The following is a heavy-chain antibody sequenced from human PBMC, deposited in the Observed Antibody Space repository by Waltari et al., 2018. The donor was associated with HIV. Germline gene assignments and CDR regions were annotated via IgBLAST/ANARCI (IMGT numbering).Heavy chain of an antibody. Sequence: EVQLVESGGGLVKPGGSLRLSCAAFGFTFSTYNMNRVRQAPGKGLEWVSSISSVGSYIYYPDSFKGRFTISRDNAKNSLYLQMNSLRVEDTAVYYCAGGGYDYAWGTYRPFDYWGQGTLVTVSS. V-gene: IGHV3-21*03. J-gene: IGHJ4*02. CDR2: ISSVGSYI. CDR3: AGGGYDYAWGTYRPFDY. CDR1: GFTFSTYN. D-gene: IGHD3-16*02.